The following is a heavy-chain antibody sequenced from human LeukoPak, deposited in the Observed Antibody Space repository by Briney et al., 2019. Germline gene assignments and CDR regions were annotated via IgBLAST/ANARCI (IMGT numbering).Heavy chain of an antibody. J-gene: IGHJ4*02. V-gene: IGHV1-2*02. Sequence: AASVKVSCKASGYTFTSYDINWVRQAPGQGLEWMGWINPNSGGTNYAQKFQDRVTMTRDTSISTAYMELSRLRSDDTAMYFCARAYTGFEAFDYWGQGTLVTVSS. CDR1: GYTFTSYD. D-gene: IGHD5-12*01. CDR2: INPNSGGT. CDR3: ARAYTGFEAFDY.